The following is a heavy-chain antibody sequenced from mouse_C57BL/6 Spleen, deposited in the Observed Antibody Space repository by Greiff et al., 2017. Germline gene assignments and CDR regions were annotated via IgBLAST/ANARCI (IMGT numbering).Heavy chain of an antibody. CDR3: ARFTGFDD. CDR2: ISSGSSTN. CDR1: GFTFSDCG. Sequence: EVQRVESGGGLVKPGGSLKLSCAASGFTFSDCGLHWVRQAPEKGLEWVAYISSGSSTNYYADTVKGRFTITRDNAKNTLFLQMTSLRSEDTAMYYCARFTGFDDWGQGTTRTFSS. J-gene: IGHJ2*01. V-gene: IGHV5-17*01.